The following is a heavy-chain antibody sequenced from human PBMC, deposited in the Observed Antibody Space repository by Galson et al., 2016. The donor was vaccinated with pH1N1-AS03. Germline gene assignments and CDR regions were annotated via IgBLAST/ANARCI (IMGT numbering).Heavy chain of an antibody. Sequence: QSGAEVKKPGESLKISCKGSGYSFTNYWIAWVRQLPGKGLEWMGIIYPADSDARYSPSFQGQVTISADTSNSTDYLPWNSLKASDTAMNDCARQRAARACDYWGQGTPVTVSS. J-gene: IGHJ4*02. CDR1: GYSFTNYW. V-gene: IGHV5-51*01. CDR3: ARQRAARACDY. CDR2: IYPADSDA. D-gene: IGHD6-25*01.